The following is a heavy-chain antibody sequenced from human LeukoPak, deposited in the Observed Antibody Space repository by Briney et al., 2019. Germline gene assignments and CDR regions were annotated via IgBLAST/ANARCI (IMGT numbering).Heavy chain of an antibody. V-gene: IGHV3-21*01. CDR2: ISSTSAYI. CDR3: MRAYTTNGRYSEP. D-gene: IGHD2-8*01. CDR1: GFALRSYT. Sequence: GGSLRLSCAASGFALRSYTVTWVRQAPGKGLEWVSSISSTSAYIYYAESVKGRFSISRDNVDNVVHLQMSSLRNEDTAFYYCMRAYTTNGRYSEPWGQGTLVTVSS. J-gene: IGHJ4*02.